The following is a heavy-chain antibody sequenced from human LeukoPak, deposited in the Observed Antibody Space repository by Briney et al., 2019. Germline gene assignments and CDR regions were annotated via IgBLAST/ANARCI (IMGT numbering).Heavy chain of an antibody. J-gene: IGHJ4*02. D-gene: IGHD6-19*01. V-gene: IGHV3-21*01. CDR3: ARGRSGWSPPIDY. CDR2: ISSSSSYI. Sequence: GGTLRLSCAASGVTFSSYSMNWGRQAPGKGLEWVSSISSSSSYIYYADSLKGRFTISRDNAKNSLHLQMNSLRAEDTAVYYCARGRSGWSPPIDYWGQGTLVTVSS. CDR1: GVTFSSYS.